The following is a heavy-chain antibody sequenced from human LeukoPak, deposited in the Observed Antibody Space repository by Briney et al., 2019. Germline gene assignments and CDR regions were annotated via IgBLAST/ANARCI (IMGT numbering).Heavy chain of an antibody. CDR2: IYYSGST. CDR3: ARVGQQLVFGYFQH. Sequence: SQTLSLTCTVSGGSISSGGYYWSWLRQHPGKGLEWIGYIYYSGSTYYNPSLKSRVTISVDTSKNQFSLKLSSVTAADTAVYYCARVGQQLVFGYFQHWGQGTLVTVSS. J-gene: IGHJ1*01. V-gene: IGHV4-31*03. CDR1: GGSISSGGYY. D-gene: IGHD6-13*01.